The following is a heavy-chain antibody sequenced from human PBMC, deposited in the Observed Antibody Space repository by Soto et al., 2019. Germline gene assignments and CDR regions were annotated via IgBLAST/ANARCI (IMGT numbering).Heavy chain of an antibody. Sequence: GSSLKISCKGSAYSFTSYWIGALREMPEKGVAWMGIIYPGESETRYSPALQAQVIISAVKSISTAYLQWCSLKASDTAMYHCARAWYRSSWARGYCYYGVGVCGQGTTVTVSS. V-gene: IGHV5-51*01. CDR1: AYSFTSYW. D-gene: IGHD6-13*01. J-gene: IGHJ6*02. CDR2: IYPGESET. CDR3: ARAWYRSSWARGYCYYGVGV.